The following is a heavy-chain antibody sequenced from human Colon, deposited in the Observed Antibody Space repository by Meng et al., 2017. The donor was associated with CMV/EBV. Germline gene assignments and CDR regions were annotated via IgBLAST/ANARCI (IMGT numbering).Heavy chain of an antibody. CDR1: GFMFSNYE. J-gene: IGHJ4*02. Sequence: GESLKISCAASGFMFSNYEMNWVRQAPGKGLEWVSYISSSGSTIYYADSVKGRFTISRDNAKNSLYLQMNSLRAEDTAVYYCARDRRIAAVQRAFDYWGQGTLVTVSS. D-gene: IGHD6-13*01. V-gene: IGHV3-48*03. CDR3: ARDRRIAAVQRAFDY. CDR2: ISSSGSTI.